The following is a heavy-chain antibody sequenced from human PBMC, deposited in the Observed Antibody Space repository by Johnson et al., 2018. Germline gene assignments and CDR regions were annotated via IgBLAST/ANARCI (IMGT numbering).Heavy chain of an antibody. CDR1: GGSFSGYY. CDR2: INHSGST. D-gene: IGHD4-17*01. V-gene: IGHV4-34*01. Sequence: QVQLQQWGAGLLKPSETXSLTCAVYGGSFSGYYWSWIRQPPGKGLEWIGEINHSGSTNNNPSLKSRVTISVDTSKNQFSLKRRFVTAADTAVYYCARGRISGDYGYYYGMDVWGQGTTVTVSS. J-gene: IGHJ6*02. CDR3: ARGRISGDYGYYYGMDV.